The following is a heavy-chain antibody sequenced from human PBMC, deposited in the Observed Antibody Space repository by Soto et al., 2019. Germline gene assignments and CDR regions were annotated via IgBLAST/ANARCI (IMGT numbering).Heavy chain of an antibody. CDR1: GGSVSSGSFH. CDR3: ARIGGWYDIDF. J-gene: IGHJ4*02. CDR2: IFYNGTA. Sequence: LSLTCSVSGGSVSSGSFHWSWIRQPPGKVLQFIGSIFYNGTANYSPSLKNRVSISIDTSQSQFFLQLISVAAADTAVYYCARIGGWYDIDFWGQGSLVTVSS. V-gene: IGHV4-61*01. D-gene: IGHD6-19*01.